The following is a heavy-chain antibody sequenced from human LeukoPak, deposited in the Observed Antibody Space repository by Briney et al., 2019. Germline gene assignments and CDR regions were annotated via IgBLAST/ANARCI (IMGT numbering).Heavy chain of an antibody. CDR1: GFTFSSYS. D-gene: IGHD2-15*01. V-gene: IGHV3-21*01. CDR3: ARDGRYCSGGSCYDESYFDY. CDR2: ISSSSSYI. Sequence: GGSLRLSCAASGFTFSSYSMTWVRQAPGKGLEWVSSISSSSSYIYYADSVKGRFIISRDNAKNSLYLQMNSLRAEDTAVYYCARDGRYCSGGSCYDESYFDYWGQGTLVTVSS. J-gene: IGHJ4*02.